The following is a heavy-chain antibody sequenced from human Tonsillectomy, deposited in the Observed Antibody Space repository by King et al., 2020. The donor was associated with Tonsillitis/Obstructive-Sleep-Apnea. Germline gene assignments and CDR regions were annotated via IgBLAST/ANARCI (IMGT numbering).Heavy chain of an antibody. V-gene: IGHV3-23*04. D-gene: IGHD3-10*02. CDR3: AKTPREGGGVRYYYVPFDM. Sequence: VQLVESGGGLVQPGGSLRLSCAASGFTFSSCAMNWVRQAPGKGLEWVSAISGDGGSAYYADLVKGRFTISRDNSKNTLYLQLNSLRAEDTAVYYCAKTPREGGGVRYYYVPFDMWGQGTMVAVSS. CDR1: GFTFSSCA. CDR2: ISGDGGSA. J-gene: IGHJ3*02.